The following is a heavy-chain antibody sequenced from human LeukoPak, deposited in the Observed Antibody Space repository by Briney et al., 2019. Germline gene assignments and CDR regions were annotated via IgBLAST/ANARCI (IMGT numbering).Heavy chain of an antibody. CDR2: INHSGST. Sequence: SETLSLTCAVYGGSFSGYYWSWIRQPPGKGLEWIGEINHSGSTNYNPSLKSRVSADTSQNQFSLKLSSVTAADTAVYYCASRKLGNDYWGQGTLVTVSS. CDR3: ASRKLGNDY. V-gene: IGHV4-34*01. CDR1: GGSFSGYY. J-gene: IGHJ4*02. D-gene: IGHD7-27*01.